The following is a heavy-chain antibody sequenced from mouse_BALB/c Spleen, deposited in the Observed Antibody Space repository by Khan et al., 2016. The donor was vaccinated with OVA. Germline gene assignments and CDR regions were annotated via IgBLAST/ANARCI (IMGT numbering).Heavy chain of an antibody. CDR2: IWSDGIA. V-gene: IGHV2-6-1*01. D-gene: IGHD2-10*01. CDR1: GFSLTNYG. J-gene: IGHJ4*01. Sequence: QVQLKQSGPGLVAPSQSLYLTCTISGFSLTNYGVHWVRQPPGKGLEWVVAIWSDGIATYHSAIKSRLTISKDNSKSQVFLKMNSLQTDDTAMYFCARQPYYHYNIMDYWGQGTSVTVSS. CDR3: ARQPYYHYNIMDY.